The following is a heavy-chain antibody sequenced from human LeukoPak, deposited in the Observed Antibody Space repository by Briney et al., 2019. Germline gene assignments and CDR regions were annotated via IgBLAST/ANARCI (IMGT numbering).Heavy chain of an antibody. CDR2: IYRSGST. CDR3: ARGGGFYGSGTTHFDY. V-gene: IGHV4-30-2*01. D-gene: IGHD3-10*01. J-gene: IGHJ4*02. CDR1: GGSITSGAYA. Sequence: SETLSLTCAVSGGSITSGAYAWRWIRQPPGTGLEWIGYIYRSGSTSYKPSLKSRLSITIDKSKNQFSLNLRSVTAADTAFYYCARGGGFYGSGTTHFDYWGQGTLATVSS.